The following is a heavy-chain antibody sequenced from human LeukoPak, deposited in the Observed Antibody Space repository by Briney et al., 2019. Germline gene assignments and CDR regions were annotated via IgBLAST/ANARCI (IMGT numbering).Heavy chain of an antibody. D-gene: IGHD3-3*01. CDR2: ISSSSSTI. CDR1: GFTFSSYS. V-gene: IGHV3-48*01. CDR3: ARVTIFPHYYMDV. J-gene: IGHJ6*03. Sequence: PGGSLRLSCAASGFTFSSYSMNWVRQAPGKGLEWASYISSSSSTIYYADSVKGRFTISRDNAKNSLYLQMNSLRAEDTAVYYCARVTIFPHYYMDVWGKGTTVTVSS.